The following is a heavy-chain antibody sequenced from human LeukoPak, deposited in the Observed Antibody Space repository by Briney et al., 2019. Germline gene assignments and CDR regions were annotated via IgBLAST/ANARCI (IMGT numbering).Heavy chain of an antibody. D-gene: IGHD3-3*01. V-gene: IGHV4-59*01. Sequence: PSETLSLTCTVSGGSISSYYWSWIRQPPGKGLEWVGYINYSGSTNYNPSLKSRVTISVDTSKNQFSLKLSSVTAADTAVYYCARVGYDFWSGYSSTASNWFDPWGQGTLVTVSS. CDR2: INYSGST. CDR1: GGSISSYY. J-gene: IGHJ5*02. CDR3: ARVGYDFWSGYSSTASNWFDP.